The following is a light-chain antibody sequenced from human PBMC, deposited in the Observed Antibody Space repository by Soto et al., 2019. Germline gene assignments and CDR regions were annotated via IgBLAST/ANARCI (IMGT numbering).Light chain of an antibody. Sequence: QSALTQPASVSGSPGQSITISCTGTSSDVGRYDYVSWYQQHPGQAPKLMIYEVSYRPSGVSTRFSGSKSDNTASLTISGPQGEVEADYCGLSYTSTSTSVFGTGTKLTVL. CDR3: LSYTSTSTSV. J-gene: IGLJ1*01. V-gene: IGLV2-14*01. CDR2: EVS. CDR1: SSDVGRYDY.